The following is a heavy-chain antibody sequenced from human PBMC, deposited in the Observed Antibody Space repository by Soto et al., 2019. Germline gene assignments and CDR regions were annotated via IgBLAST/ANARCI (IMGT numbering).Heavy chain of an antibody. J-gene: IGHJ6*02. D-gene: IGHD5-18*01. CDR2: ISSSGSTI. V-gene: IGHV3-48*03. CDR3: ARRTWTQGGMAV. Sequence: PGWSLRLSCAASGFTFSSYEMNWVRQAPGKGLEWVSYISSSGSTIYYADSVKGRFTISRDNAKNSLYLQMNSLRAEDTAVYYCARRTWTQGGMAVWRQGTTGTIS. CDR1: GFTFSSYE.